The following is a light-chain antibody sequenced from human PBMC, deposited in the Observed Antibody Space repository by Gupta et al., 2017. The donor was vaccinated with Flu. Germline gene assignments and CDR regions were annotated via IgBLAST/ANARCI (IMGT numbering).Light chain of an antibody. CDR1: SSNIGAGFD. CDR2: RNY. Sequence: GQRVTISCTGSSSNIGAGFDVHWYQQFPGTAPKLLIFRNYNRPSGVPDRFSGSKSGTSASLAITGLQAEDEADYYCQSYDTTLSARVFGGG. V-gene: IGLV1-40*01. J-gene: IGLJ3*02. CDR3: QSYDTTLSARV.